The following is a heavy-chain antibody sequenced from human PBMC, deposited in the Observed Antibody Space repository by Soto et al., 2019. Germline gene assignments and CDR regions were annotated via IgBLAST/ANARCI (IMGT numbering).Heavy chain of an antibody. CDR2: IYYSGST. CDR3: ARVSSGWWYLDS. V-gene: IGHV4-59*01. Sequence: SETLSLTCTVSGGSISSYYWSWIRQPPGKGLEWIGYIYYSGSTNYNPSLKSRVTISVNTSKNQFSLKLTSVTAADTAVYYCARVSSGWWYLDSWGQGTLVTVSS. J-gene: IGHJ4*02. CDR1: GGSISSYY. D-gene: IGHD6-19*01.